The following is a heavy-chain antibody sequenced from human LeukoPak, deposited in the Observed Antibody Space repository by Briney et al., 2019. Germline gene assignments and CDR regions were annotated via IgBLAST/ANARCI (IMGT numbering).Heavy chain of an antibody. CDR3: AGLAQTGIGGRGYAEF. CDR1: GGSISSSRNSHS. Sequence: SETLSLTCTVSGGSISSSRNSHSWCWIRQPPGKGLEWIGTIYAGGSVYYNPSLNSRVSTSVDTSKNHFSLRLPSATAADTAVYYCAGLAQTGIGGRGYAEFWGQGAPVIVSS. V-gene: IGHV4-39*02. CDR2: IYAGGSV. J-gene: IGHJ4*02. D-gene: IGHD2-2*01.